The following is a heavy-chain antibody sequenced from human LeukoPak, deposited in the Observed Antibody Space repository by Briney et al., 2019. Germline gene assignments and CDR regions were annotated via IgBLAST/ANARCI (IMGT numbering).Heavy chain of an antibody. D-gene: IGHD4-17*01. V-gene: IGHV4-34*01. CDR3: ARMTTGHDY. CDR2: VNHSGYT. CDR1: GTSFSSYY. Sequence: PSETLSLTCGVSGTSFSSYYWSWIRQTPGKGPEWIGEVNHSGYTNMNPSLKSRVTISVDTSKNQFSLMLTSVTAAGAAVYFCARMTTGHDYWGQGTLVTVSS. J-gene: IGHJ4*02.